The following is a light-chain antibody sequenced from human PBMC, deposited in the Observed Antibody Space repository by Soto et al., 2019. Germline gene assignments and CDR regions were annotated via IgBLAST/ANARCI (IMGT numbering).Light chain of an antibody. CDR1: QGISSY. Sequence: IQLTQSPSSLSASVGDRATLTCRASQGISSYLAWYQQKPGKAPKLLIYAASTLQIGVPSRFSGSGSGTNFTLTISSLQPEDFATYYCLQLNSYPFTFGQGTRLEI. CDR2: AAS. J-gene: IGKJ5*01. V-gene: IGKV1-9*01. CDR3: LQLNSYPFT.